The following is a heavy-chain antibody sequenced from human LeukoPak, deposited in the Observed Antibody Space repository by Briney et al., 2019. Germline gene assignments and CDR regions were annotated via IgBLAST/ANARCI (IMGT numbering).Heavy chain of an antibody. V-gene: IGHV4-39*07. D-gene: IGHD6-13*01. CDR1: GGSITSNNYY. Sequence: PSETLSLTCIVSGGSITSNNYYWGWIRQPPGEGLQYIGSIYYGTSTNYNPSLKSRVTISVDTSKNQFSLKLSSVTAADTAVYYCARRRRSHHFDYWGQGTLVTVSS. CDR2: IYYGTST. CDR3: ARRRRSHHFDY. J-gene: IGHJ4*02.